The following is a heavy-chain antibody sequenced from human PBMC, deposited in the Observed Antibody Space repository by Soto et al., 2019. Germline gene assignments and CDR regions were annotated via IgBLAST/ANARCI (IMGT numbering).Heavy chain of an antibody. CDR1: GDSVSSNSAA. CDR2: AYYRSKWYN. V-gene: IGHV6-1*01. J-gene: IGHJ4*02. D-gene: IGHD1-26*01. CDR3: AGMQDGALAY. Sequence: PSQTLSLTCAISGDSVSSNSAAWNWIRQSPSRGLEWLGRAYYRSKWYNEYAVSVKSRITIKPDTSKNQFSLQLNSVIPEDTAVYYCAGMQDGALAYWGQGTLVTVSS.